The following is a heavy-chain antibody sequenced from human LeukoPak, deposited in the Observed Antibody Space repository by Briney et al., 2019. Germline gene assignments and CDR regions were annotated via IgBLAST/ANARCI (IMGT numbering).Heavy chain of an antibody. D-gene: IGHD3-10*01. CDR2: IRNKAKSHTT. J-gene: IGHJ6*03. CDR3: ARGYNNNGHYYMDV. Sequence: GGSLRLSCAASAFSLNAYNMNWVRQAPGKGLEWVARIRNKAKSHTTEYAASVKGRFTISRDDLENSLYLQMNSLKTEDTAVYYCARGYNNNGHYYMDVWGKGTTVTASS. V-gene: IGHV3-72*01. CDR1: AFSLNAYN.